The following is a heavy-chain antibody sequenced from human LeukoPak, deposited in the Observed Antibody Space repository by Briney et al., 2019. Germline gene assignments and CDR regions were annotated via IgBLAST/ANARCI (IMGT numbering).Heavy chain of an antibody. D-gene: IGHD3-22*01. CDR1: GFTFSSYG. J-gene: IGHJ4*02. Sequence: SGGSLRLSCAASGFTFSSYGMHWVRQAPGKGLEWVAVIWYDGSNKYYADSVKGRFTISRDNSKNTLYLQMNSLRAEDTAVYYCARGRYDSSGYYYGIDYWGQGTLVTVSS. V-gene: IGHV3-33*08. CDR3: ARGRYDSSGYYYGIDY. CDR2: IWYDGSNK.